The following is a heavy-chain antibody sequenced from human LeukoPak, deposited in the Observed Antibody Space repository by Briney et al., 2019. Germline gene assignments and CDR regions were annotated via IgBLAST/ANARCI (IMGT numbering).Heavy chain of an antibody. CDR2: FDPEDGET. J-gene: IGHJ5*02. V-gene: IGHV1-24*01. Sequence: ASVKVSCKVSGYTLTELSMHWVRQAPGKGLEWMGGFDPEDGETIYAQKFQGRVTMTEDTSTDTAYMELSSLRFEDTAVYYCATTPRVGWNGLNWFDPWGQGTLVTVSS. D-gene: IGHD1-1*01. CDR3: ATTPRVGWNGLNWFDP. CDR1: GYTLTELS.